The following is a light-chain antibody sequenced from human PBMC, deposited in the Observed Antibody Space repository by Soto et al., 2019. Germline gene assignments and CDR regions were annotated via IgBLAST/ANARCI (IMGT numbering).Light chain of an antibody. V-gene: IGLV1-40*01. CDR3: QSYDSSLSAYV. CDR2: GNS. Sequence: QSVLTQPPSVSGAPGQRVTISCTGSSSNIGAGYDVHWYQQLPGTAPKLLSYGNSNRPSGVPDRFSGCKSGTSASLAITGLQAEDESDYYCQSYDSSLSAYVFGTGTKVTVL. CDR1: SSNIGAGYD. J-gene: IGLJ1*01.